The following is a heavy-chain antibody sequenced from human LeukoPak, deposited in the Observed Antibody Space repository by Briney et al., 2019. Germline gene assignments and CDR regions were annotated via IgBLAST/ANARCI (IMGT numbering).Heavy chain of an antibody. CDR3: ARGYYDFWSGSRYYFDY. CDR1: GFTFSSYA. Sequence: GGSLRLSCAASGFTFSSYAMSWVRQAPGKGLEWVSAISGSGGSTYYADSVKGRFTISRDNSKNTLYLQMNSLRAEDTAVYYCARGYYDFWSGSRYYFDYLGQGTLVTVSS. V-gene: IGHV3-23*01. J-gene: IGHJ4*02. CDR2: ISGSGGST. D-gene: IGHD3-3*01.